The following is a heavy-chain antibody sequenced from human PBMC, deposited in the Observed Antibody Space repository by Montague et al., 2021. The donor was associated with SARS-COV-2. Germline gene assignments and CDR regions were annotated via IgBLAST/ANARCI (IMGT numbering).Heavy chain of an antibody. CDR3: ARDPRYSLSWSFDY. CDR2: SCFRSEKYY. J-gene: IGHJ4*02. Sequence: CAISGDSDCVVDVRCRSVGHSSELDSRQLGVSCFRSEKYYDYAVSVKSRMTISPDTAKNQFSLQLSSVTPEDRAVYYCARDPRYSLSWSFDYWGQGTLVTVSS. D-gene: IGHD6-13*01. CDR1: GDSDCVVDVR. V-gene: IGHV6-1*01.